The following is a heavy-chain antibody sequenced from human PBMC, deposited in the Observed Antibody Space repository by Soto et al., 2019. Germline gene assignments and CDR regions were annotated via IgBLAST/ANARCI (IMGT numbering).Heavy chain of an antibody. CDR3: AGVASGSTWDYFDY. CDR2: IVPVFGRV. CDR1: GDTFTKYA. J-gene: IGHJ4*02. D-gene: IGHD3-10*01. V-gene: IGHV1-69*06. Sequence: QVHLVQSGAEVRKPGSSVRDSCTASGDTFTKYAISWLRQAPGQGLEWMGGIVPVFGRVTYAQRFQDRVSIIADKSTATSYLELTSLTADDTAVYYCAGVASGSTWDYFDYWGQGTLVTVSS.